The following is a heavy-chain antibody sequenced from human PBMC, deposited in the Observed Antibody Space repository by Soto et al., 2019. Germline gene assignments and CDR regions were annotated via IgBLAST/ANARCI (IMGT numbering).Heavy chain of an antibody. CDR3: AKEPTYSANYYVDY. J-gene: IGHJ4*02. D-gene: IGHD1-26*01. V-gene: IGHV3-30*18. CDR2: ISYDGHNK. CDR1: GLTFSSYG. Sequence: QIQLVESGGGVVQSGRSLRLSCVVSGLTFSSYGMHWVRQAPGKGLEWVAGISYDGHNKYYGNSVKGRFTISRDNSRNTLYLQVDGLRGDDTAVYYCAKEPTYSANYYVDYWGQGTLVTVSS.